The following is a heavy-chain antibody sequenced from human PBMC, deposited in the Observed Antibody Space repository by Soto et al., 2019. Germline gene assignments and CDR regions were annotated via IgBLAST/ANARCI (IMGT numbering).Heavy chain of an antibody. Sequence: SETLSLTCTVSGGSISSYYWSWIRQPPGKGLEWIGYIYYSGSTNYNPSLKSRVTISVDTSKNQFSLKLSSVTAADTAVYYCARVADYGDYLDYWGQGTLVTVSS. D-gene: IGHD4-17*01. CDR1: GGSISSYY. V-gene: IGHV4-59*01. CDR3: ARVADYGDYLDY. J-gene: IGHJ4*02. CDR2: IYYSGST.